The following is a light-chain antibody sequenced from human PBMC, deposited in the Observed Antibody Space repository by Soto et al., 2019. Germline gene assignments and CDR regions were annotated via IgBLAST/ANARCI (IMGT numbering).Light chain of an antibody. Sequence: EIVLTQSPAPLSLSPGARATLSCRASQIRSNSLVWYQQKPGQAPRLLIDSASNRATGIPARVRCSGCGTDFALTISSLEPEDVAFDVCQQRSNWPRTFGRGTKVDIK. J-gene: IGKJ4*02. CDR1: QIRSNS. CDR3: QQRSNWPRT. V-gene: IGKV3-11*01. CDR2: SAS.